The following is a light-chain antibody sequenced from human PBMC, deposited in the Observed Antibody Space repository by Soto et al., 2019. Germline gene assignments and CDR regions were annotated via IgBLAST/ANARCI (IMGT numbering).Light chain of an antibody. CDR2: DAS. J-gene: IGKJ4*01. CDR3: QKYNSAPLT. V-gene: IGKV3-11*01. Sequence: EIVLTQSPATLSLPPGERATLSCRASQSISSYLAWYQQKPGQAPRLLIYDASNRATGIPARFSGSGSGTDFTLTISSLEPEDFAAYYCQKYNSAPLTFGGGTKVEIK. CDR1: QSISSY.